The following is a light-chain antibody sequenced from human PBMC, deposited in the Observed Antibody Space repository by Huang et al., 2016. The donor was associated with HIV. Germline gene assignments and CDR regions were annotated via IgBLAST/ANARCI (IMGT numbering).Light chain of an antibody. CDR3: LQHHGYPRT. CDR2: AAS. Sequence: DIQLTQSPSAMSASVGDRVSITCRESQGIANYLAWFQQKPGGDPKRLIYAASSLQSGVPSRFSGSGSGTKFTLTISRLQPEDFATYYCLQHHGYPRTFGQGTKV. V-gene: IGKV1-17*03. J-gene: IGKJ1*01. CDR1: QGIANY.